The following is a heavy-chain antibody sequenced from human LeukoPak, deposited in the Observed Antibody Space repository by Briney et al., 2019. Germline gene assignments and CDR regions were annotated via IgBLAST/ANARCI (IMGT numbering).Heavy chain of an antibody. Sequence: GGSLRLSCAASGFTFSSYWMHWVRQAPGKGLVWVSRINSDGSSTSYADSVKGRFTISRHNSKNALYLQMNSLRAEDTAVYYCARLYYYDSSGYFPYWGQGTLVTVSS. D-gene: IGHD3-22*01. J-gene: IGHJ4*02. CDR1: GFTFSSYW. CDR2: INSDGSST. CDR3: ARLYYYDSSGYFPY. V-gene: IGHV3-74*01.